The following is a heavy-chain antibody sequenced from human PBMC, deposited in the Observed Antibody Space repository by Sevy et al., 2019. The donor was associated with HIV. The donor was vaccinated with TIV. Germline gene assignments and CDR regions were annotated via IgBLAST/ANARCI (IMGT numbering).Heavy chain of an antibody. J-gene: IGHJ6*02. CDR1: GFTFSSYA. Sequence: GGSPRLSCAASGFTFSSYAMHWVRQAPGKGLEWVAVISYDGSNKYYADSVKGRFTISRDNSKKTRYLQMNSLRAEDTAVYYCAREGLDGSGYSGGGWDYYYYGMDVWGQGTTVTVSS. CDR3: AREGLDGSGYSGGGWDYYYYGMDV. D-gene: IGHD3-22*01. V-gene: IGHV3-30-3*01. CDR2: ISYDGSNK.